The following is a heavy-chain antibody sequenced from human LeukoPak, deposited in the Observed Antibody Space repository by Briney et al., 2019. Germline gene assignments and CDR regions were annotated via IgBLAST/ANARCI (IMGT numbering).Heavy chain of an antibody. CDR2: IKQDASET. V-gene: IGHV3-7*01. D-gene: IGHD3-22*01. J-gene: IGHJ3*02. Sequence: GGSLRLSCAASGFIIFKSWMTWVRQAPGKGLEWVAIIKQDASETYYLDSVKGQFTISRRNAKNSIYLHMTRLRVEDTAVYYCARVAGEASCYPPFDIWGQGTMVTASS. CDR3: ARVAGEASCYPPFDI. CDR1: GFIIFKSW.